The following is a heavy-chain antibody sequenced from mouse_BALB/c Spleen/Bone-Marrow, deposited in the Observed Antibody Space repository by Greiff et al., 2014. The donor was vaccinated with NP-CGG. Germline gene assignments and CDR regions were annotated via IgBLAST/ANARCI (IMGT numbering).Heavy chain of an antibody. CDR2: IYPGNVNT. V-gene: IGHV1S56*01. Sequence: QVQLQQPGPELVKPGASVRISCKASGFTFTSYFIHWMKERPGQGLEWIGWIYPGNVNTNYNEKFKGKVTLTADKSSTTAYMQLSSLTSEDSAVYFCARRFITTTRWYFDVWGAGTTVTVSS. CDR3: ARRFITTTRWYFDV. CDR1: GFTFTSYF. J-gene: IGHJ1*01. D-gene: IGHD1-2*01.